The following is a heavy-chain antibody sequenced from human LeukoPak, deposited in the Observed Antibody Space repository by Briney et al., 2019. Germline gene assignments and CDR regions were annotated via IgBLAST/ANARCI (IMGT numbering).Heavy chain of an antibody. J-gene: IGHJ4*02. V-gene: IGHV4-34*01. Sequence: GSLRLSCAASGFTFSDYYMSWIRQPPGKGLEWIGEINHSGSTNYSPSLKSRVTISVDTSKNQFSLKLSSVTAADTAVYYCARLWYDSSGYYYGLFDYWGQGTLVTVSS. CDR3: ARLWYDSSGYYYGLFDY. D-gene: IGHD3-22*01. CDR1: GFTFSDYY. CDR2: INHSGST.